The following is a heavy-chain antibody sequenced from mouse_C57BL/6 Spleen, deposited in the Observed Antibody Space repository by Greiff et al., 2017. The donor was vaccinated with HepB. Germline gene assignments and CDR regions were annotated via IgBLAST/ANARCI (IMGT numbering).Heavy chain of an antibody. CDR2: ISSGGSYT. CDR3: ARHAGTWFAY. D-gene: IGHD4-1*01. V-gene: IGHV5-6*01. Sequence: EVQVVESGGDLVKPGGSLKLSCAASGFTFSSYGMSWVRQTPDKRLEWVATISSGGSYTYYPDSVKGRFTISRDNAKNTLYLQMSSLKSEDTAMYYCARHAGTWFAYWGQGTLVTVSA. CDR1: GFTFSSYG. J-gene: IGHJ3*01.